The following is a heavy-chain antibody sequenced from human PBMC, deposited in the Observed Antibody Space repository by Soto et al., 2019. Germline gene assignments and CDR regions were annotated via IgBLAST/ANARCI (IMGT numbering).Heavy chain of an antibody. CDR2: INAGNGNT. J-gene: IGHJ4*02. CDR1: GYTFTSYA. V-gene: IGHV1-3*01. Sequence: QVQLVQSGAGVKKPGASVKVSCKASGYTFTSYAMHWVRQAPGQRLEWMGGINAGNGNTKYSDTVQGRVTITRDTSASTGYMELSRLRSDDTDVDYCERHVGATGDWGQGTLVTVSS. CDR3: ERHVGATGD. D-gene: IGHD1-26*01.